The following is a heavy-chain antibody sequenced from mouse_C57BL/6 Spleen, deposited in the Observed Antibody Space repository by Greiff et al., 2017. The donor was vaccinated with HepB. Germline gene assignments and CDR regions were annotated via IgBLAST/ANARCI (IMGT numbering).Heavy chain of an antibody. CDR3: AALITTVVATPYWYFDV. V-gene: IGHV2-5*01. CDR2: IWRGGST. CDR1: GFSLTSYG. Sequence: VQLVESGPGLVQPSQSLSITCTVSGFSLTSYGVHWVRQSPGKGLEWLGVIWRGGSTDYNAAFMSRLSITKDNSKSQVFFKMNSLQADDTAIYYCAALITTVVATPYWYFDVWGTGTTVTVSS. J-gene: IGHJ1*03. D-gene: IGHD1-1*01.